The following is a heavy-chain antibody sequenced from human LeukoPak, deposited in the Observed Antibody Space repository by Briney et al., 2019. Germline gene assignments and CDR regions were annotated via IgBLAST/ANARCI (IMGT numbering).Heavy chain of an antibody. CDR3: ARRRTYYYYGMDV. D-gene: IGHD1-7*01. V-gene: IGHV4-34*01. J-gene: IGHJ6*02. Sequence: SETLSLTCAVYGGSFSGYYWSWIRQPPGKGLEWIGEINHSGSTNYNPSLKSRVTISVDTSKNQFSLKLSSVTAADTAVYYCARRRTYYYYGMDVWGQGTTVTVPS. CDR1: GGSFSGYY. CDR2: INHSGST.